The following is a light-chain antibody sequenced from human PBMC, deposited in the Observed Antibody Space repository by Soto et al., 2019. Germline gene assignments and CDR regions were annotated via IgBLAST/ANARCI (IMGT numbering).Light chain of an antibody. J-gene: IGKJ4*01. CDR2: YAS. CDR3: QQYNTLPLT. Sequence: DIQLTQSPSSLSSSVGDRVTITCQASQDISTYLNWYQQKGGKAPKLLIYYASDLETGVPSRFSGSGSGTDFTFTISSLQPEDIATYYCQQYNTLPLTFGGGTKVEIK. CDR1: QDISTY. V-gene: IGKV1-33*01.